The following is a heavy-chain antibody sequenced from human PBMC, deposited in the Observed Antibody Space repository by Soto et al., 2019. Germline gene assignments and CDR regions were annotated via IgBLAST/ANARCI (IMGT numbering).Heavy chain of an antibody. D-gene: IGHD3-22*01. CDR1: GGSISSGDYY. Sequence: QVQLQESGPGLVKPSQTLSLTCTVSGGSISSGDYYWSWIRQPPGKGLEWIGYIYYSGSTYYNPSLKRRVTISVDTSKNQFSLKLRSVTAADTAVYYCARGSSSSGYSFYYFYGMDVWGQGTTVTVSS. CDR3: ARGSSSSGYSFYYFYGMDV. J-gene: IGHJ6*02. CDR2: IYYSGST. V-gene: IGHV4-30-4*01.